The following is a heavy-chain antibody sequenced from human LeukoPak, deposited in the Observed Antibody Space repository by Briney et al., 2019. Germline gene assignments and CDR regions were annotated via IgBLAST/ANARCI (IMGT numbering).Heavy chain of an antibody. V-gene: IGHV3-23*01. J-gene: IGHJ4*02. CDR2: ISGSGGSS. Sequence: PGGSLRLSCAASGFTFSSYAMSWVRQAPGKGLEWVSAISGSGGSSYYADSVKGRFTISRDNSKNTLYLQMNSLRAEDTAVYYCAKDMPPGIYSGYDPASFDSWGQGTLVTVSS. CDR3: AKDMPPGIYSGYDPASFDS. D-gene: IGHD5-12*01. CDR1: GFTFSSYA.